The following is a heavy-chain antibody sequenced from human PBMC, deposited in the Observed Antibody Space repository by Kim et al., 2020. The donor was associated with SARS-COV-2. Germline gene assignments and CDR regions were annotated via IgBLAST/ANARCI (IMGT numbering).Heavy chain of an antibody. Sequence: DSVKGRFTIARDTAKNSLYLQMDGLRLDDTAVYYCAREAVLTASGNAFDVWGQETMVTVSS. V-gene: IGHV3-7*01. CDR3: AREAVLTASGNAFDV. D-gene: IGHD2-21*02. J-gene: IGHJ3*01.